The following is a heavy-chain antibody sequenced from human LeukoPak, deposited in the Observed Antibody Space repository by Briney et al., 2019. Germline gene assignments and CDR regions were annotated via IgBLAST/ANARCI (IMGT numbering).Heavy chain of an antibody. J-gene: IGHJ4*02. D-gene: IGHD6-13*01. CDR1: GFTFSTYM. CDR2: ISYDGSNK. CDR3: ARDYNSIYYRYDLQNYFDY. Sequence: PGRSLRLSCAPSGFTFSTYMMHWVRQAPGMGLEWVAVISYDGSNKHYADSVKGRFTISRDNSKNTLYLQMNSLRVEDTAVYYCARDYNSIYYRYDLQNYFDYWGRGTLVTVSS. V-gene: IGHV3-30-3*01.